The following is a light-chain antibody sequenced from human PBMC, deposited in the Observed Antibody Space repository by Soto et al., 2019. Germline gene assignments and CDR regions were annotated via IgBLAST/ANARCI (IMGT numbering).Light chain of an antibody. CDR2: GAS. V-gene: IGKV3-15*01. Sequence: EIVMTQSPATLPVSPGERATLSCRASQSVSSNLAWYQQKPGQAPRFLIYGASTRATGIPARFSGSGSGTEFTLTISSLQSEDFAVYYCQQYDSSRTFGQGTKVDIK. CDR1: QSVSSN. CDR3: QQYDSSRT. J-gene: IGKJ1*01.